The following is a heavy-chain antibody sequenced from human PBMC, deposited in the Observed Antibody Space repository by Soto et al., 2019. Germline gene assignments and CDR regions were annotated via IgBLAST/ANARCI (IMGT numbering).Heavy chain of an antibody. CDR3: ASSSAVATIKNDY. J-gene: IGHJ4*02. CDR2: ISSSSSYI. D-gene: IGHD5-12*01. V-gene: IGHV3-21*01. Sequence: GGSLRLSCAASGFTFSSYSMNWVRQAPGKGLEWVTSISSSSSYIYYADSVKGRFTISRDNAKNSLYLQMNSLRAEDTAVYYCASSSAVATIKNDYWGQGTLVTVSS. CDR1: GFTFSSYS.